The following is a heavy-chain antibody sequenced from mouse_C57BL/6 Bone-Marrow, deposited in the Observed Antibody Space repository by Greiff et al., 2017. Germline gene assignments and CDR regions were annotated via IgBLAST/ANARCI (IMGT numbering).Heavy chain of an antibody. D-gene: IGHD1-1*01. V-gene: IGHV1-26*01. CDR1: GYTFTDYY. CDR2: INPNNGGT. J-gene: IGHJ3*01. CDR3: ARRENGSSPFFAD. Sequence: VQLQQSGPELVKPGASVKISCKASGYTFTDYYMNWVKQSHGKSLEWIGDINPNNGGTSYNQKFKGKATLTVDKSSSTAYMELRSLTSEDSAVYYCARRENGSSPFFADWGQGTLVTVSA.